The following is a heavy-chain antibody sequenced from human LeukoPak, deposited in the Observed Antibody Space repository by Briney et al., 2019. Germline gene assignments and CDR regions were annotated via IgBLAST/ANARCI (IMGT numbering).Heavy chain of an antibody. CDR3: AREWGPSGSYTDY. D-gene: IGHD1-26*01. V-gene: IGHV1-24*01. Sequence: ASAKVSCKVSGYNFPELSMRWVRQPPGKGLEWVGTFDPEDGETVYAQKFQGRVTMTRDTSTSTVYMELSSLRSDDTAVYYCAREWGPSGSYTDYWGQGTLVTVSS. CDR2: FDPEDGET. CDR1: GYNFPELS. J-gene: IGHJ4*02.